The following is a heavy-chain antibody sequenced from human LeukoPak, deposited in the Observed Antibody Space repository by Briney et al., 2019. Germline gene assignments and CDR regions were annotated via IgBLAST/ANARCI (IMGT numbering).Heavy chain of an antibody. V-gene: IGHV5-51*01. CDR2: IFAGDSET. J-gene: IGHJ4*02. CDR1: GYSFISYW. CDR3: ARALPGINNWNEFDY. D-gene: IGHD1-20*01. Sequence: GESLKISCKASGYSFISYWIGWVRQRSGKGLEWMGIIFAGDSETRYSPSFQGQISISVDKSISTAYLQWSSLKASDTAMDYCARALPGINNWNEFDYWGQGTRVTVSS.